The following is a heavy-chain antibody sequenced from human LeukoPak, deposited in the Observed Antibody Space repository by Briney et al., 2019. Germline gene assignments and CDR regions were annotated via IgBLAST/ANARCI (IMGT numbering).Heavy chain of an antibody. CDR3: ARRTFGGVIAY. Sequence: SETLSLTCTVSGGSISSFYWSWIRQPPGKGLEWIGYFYYSDIISYNPSLKSRVTISIDTSKSHFFLNLTSVTAADTAVYYCARRTFGGVIAYWGQGTLVTVSS. D-gene: IGHD3-16*02. V-gene: IGHV4-59*01. CDR1: GGSISSFY. J-gene: IGHJ4*02. CDR2: FYYSDII.